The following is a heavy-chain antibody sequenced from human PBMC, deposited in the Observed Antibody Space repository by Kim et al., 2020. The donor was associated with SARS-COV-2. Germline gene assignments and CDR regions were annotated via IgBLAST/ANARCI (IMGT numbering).Heavy chain of an antibody. D-gene: IGHD6-13*01. Sequence: QYNPSLKSRATISGDTSKKLFSLTLTCVTEADTAVYYCARTYSTRWYYWEFWGRGTLVTVSS. CDR3: ARTYSTRWYYWEF. J-gene: IGHJ4*02. V-gene: IGHV4-4*07.